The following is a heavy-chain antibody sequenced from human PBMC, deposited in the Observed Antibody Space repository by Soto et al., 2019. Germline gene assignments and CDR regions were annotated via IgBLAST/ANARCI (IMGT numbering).Heavy chain of an antibody. J-gene: IGHJ4*02. D-gene: IGHD5-12*01. Sequence: GGSLRLSCAASGLTFSSYGMHWVRQAPGKGLEWVAVISYDGSNKYYADSVKGRFTISRDNSKNTLYLQMNSLRAEDTAVYYCANIYSGYDSYFDYWGQGTLVTVSS. CDR3: ANIYSGYDSYFDY. CDR1: GLTFSSYG. CDR2: ISYDGSNK. V-gene: IGHV3-30*18.